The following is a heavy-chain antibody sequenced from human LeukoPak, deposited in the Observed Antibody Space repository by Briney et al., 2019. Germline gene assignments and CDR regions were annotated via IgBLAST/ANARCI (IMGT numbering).Heavy chain of an antibody. CDR3: ARDLPVLRFLGNFDY. V-gene: IGHV1-69*04. CDR2: IIPILGIA. Sequence: SVKVSCKASGYTFTGYYMHWVRQAPGQGLEWMGRIIPILGIANYAQKFQGRVTITADKSTSTAYMELSSLRSEDTAVYYCARDLPVLRFLGNFDYWGQGTLVTVSS. J-gene: IGHJ4*02. CDR1: GYTFTGYY. D-gene: IGHD3-3*01.